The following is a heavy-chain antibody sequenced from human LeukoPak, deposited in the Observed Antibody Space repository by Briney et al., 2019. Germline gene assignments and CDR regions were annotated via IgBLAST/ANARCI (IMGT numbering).Heavy chain of an antibody. CDR2: IYYSGST. CDR1: GGSISSYY. CDR3: AGGIAAALGWFDP. Sequence: SETLSLTCTVSGGSISSYYWSWIRQPPGKGLEWIGYIYYSGSTNYNPSLKSRVTISVDTSKNQFSLKLSSVTAADTAVYYGAGGIAAALGWFDPWGQGTLVTVSS. J-gene: IGHJ5*02. V-gene: IGHV4-59*12. D-gene: IGHD6-13*01.